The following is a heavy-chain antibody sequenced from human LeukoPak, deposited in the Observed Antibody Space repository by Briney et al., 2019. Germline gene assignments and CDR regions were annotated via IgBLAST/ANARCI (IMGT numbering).Heavy chain of an antibody. D-gene: IGHD2-2*01. J-gene: IGHJ4*02. CDR1: GFTFSAYA. Sequence: GGSLRLSCAASGFTFSAYAMIWVRQAPGKGLEWVSAFSGTDGSTYYADSVKGRFTISRDNSKNTLYLQMNSLRVEDTAVYYCAKVSGGQLPGGFFDYWGQGTLVTVSS. CDR2: FSGTDGST. CDR3: AKVSGGQLPGGFFDY. V-gene: IGHV3-23*01.